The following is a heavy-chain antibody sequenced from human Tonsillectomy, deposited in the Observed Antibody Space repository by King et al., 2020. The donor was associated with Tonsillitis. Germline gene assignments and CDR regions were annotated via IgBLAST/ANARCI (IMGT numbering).Heavy chain of an antibody. CDR1: GGSISGYY. V-gene: IGHV4-59*01. CDR3: ARLRGSSFGFYY. J-gene: IGHJ4*02. Sequence: QLQESGPGLVKPSETLSLTCTVSGGSISGYYWSWIRQPPGEGLEWIGYIYYRGSTTYNPSVKSRVTISVDTSKNQCSLKLTSVTAADTAGYYCARLRGSSFGFYYWGQGTLVTVSS. CDR2: IYYRGST. D-gene: IGHD1-26*01.